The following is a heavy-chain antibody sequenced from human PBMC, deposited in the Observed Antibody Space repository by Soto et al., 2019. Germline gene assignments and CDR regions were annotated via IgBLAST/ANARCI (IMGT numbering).Heavy chain of an antibody. CDR1: GFAFSRFP. V-gene: IGHV3-74*01. J-gene: IGHJ4*02. D-gene: IGHD5-12*01. CDR3: AKCLYMANGMSDY. CDR2: IDPDGSDT. Sequence: GGSLRLSCAASGFAFSRFPMHWVRQAPGKGLVWVSRIDPDGSDTTYADSVKGRFTISRDNSKNTLYLQMNSLRAEDTAVYYCAKCLYMANGMSDYWGQGTLVTVSS.